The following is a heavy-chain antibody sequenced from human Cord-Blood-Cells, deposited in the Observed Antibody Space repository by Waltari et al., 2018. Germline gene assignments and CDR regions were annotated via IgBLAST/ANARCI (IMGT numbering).Heavy chain of an antibody. Sequence: QVQLQESGPGLVKPSETLSLTCTVSGGSVSSGSYYWSWIRQPPGKGLEWIGYIYYRGSTNYTPSLKSRVPISVDTSKNQFSLKLSSVTAADTAVYYCARRDYGDYFDYWGQGTLVTVSS. V-gene: IGHV4-61*01. J-gene: IGHJ4*02. CDR3: ARRDYGDYFDY. CDR1: GGSVSSGSYY. CDR2: IYYRGST. D-gene: IGHD4-17*01.